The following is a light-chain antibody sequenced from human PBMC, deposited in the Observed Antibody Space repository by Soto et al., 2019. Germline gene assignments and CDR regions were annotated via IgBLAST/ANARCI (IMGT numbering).Light chain of an antibody. CDR1: QGLVHSNGDTF. CDR2: QVS. Sequence: DVVMTQSPLSLPVTLGQPASISCRSSQGLVHSNGDTFLSWFQQRPGQSPRSLIYQVSNRDSEVADRFSGSGSGTDFTLTISRVEAEDVANYYCMQGTHWPYTFGQGTKLEI. V-gene: IGKV2-30*02. CDR3: MQGTHWPYT. J-gene: IGKJ2*01.